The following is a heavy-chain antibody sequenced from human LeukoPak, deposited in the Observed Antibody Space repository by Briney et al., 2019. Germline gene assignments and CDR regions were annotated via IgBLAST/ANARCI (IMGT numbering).Heavy chain of an antibody. Sequence: PGGSLRLSCAASGLTFSSYWMHWVRQAPGKGLVWVSRMNSDGSSTTYADSVKGRFTISRDNANNTLYLQMNSLRAEDTAVYYCAKATGDGGTFHYWGQGTLVTVSS. D-gene: IGHD7-27*01. CDR2: MNSDGSST. CDR1: GLTFSSYW. V-gene: IGHV3-74*01. CDR3: AKATGDGGTFHY. J-gene: IGHJ4*02.